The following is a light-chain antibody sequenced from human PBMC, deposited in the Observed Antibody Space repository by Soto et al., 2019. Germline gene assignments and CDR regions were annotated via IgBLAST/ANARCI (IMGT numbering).Light chain of an antibody. CDR1: QSISSN. CDR2: DAS. Sequence: EIVMTQSPATLSVSPGERATLSCRASQSISSNLAWYQQTPGQAPRLLIYDASTRATGIPASVSGSGSGTEFNLTISSLQSEDFAVYYCQQYQSCPITFGQGTRLEIK. CDR3: QQYQSCPIT. J-gene: IGKJ5*01. V-gene: IGKV3-15*01.